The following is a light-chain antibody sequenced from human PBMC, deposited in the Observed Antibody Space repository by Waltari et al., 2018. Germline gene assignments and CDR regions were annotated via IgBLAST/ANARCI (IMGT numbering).Light chain of an antibody. V-gene: IGLV2-14*01. CDR2: EVS. CDR3: TSYTTSSSFVI. CDR1: SSDVGGYDY. Sequence: HSALTQPASVSGSPGQSVTISCPGTSSDVGGYDYVPWYQQHPGKAPKLMIYEVSNRPSGVSNRFSGSKSGNTASLTISGLQAEDEAEYYCTSYTTSSSFVIFGGGTSLTVL. J-gene: IGLJ2*01.